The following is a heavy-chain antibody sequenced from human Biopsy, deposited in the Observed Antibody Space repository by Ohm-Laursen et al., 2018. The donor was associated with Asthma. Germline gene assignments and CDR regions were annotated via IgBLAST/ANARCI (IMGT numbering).Heavy chain of an antibody. J-gene: IGHJ4*02. CDR3: ARRGGVRRYFDY. V-gene: IGHV4-30-4*01. D-gene: IGHD3-16*01. Sequence: LRLSCTASGFTFSSYWMSWVRQPPGKGLEWIGYIYYIGSTYYNPSLKSRVAISLDTSKNQFSLKLSSVTAADTAVYFCARRGGVRRYFDYWGQGTLVTVSS. CDR2: IYYIGST. CDR1: GFTFSSYW.